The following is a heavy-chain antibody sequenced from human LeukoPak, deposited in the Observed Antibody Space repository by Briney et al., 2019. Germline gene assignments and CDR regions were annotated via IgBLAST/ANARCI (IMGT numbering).Heavy chain of an antibody. CDR1: GFTFSSYG. J-gene: IGHJ4*02. D-gene: IGHD3-10*01. CDR2: ITGSGGNT. CDR3: ARTYGSGSWTFDY. Sequence: GGSLRLSCAASGFTFSSYGMSWVRQAPGKGLEWVSSITGSGGNTYYADSVKGRFTISRDNSKNTLYLQMNSLRAEDTAVYYCARTYGSGSWTFDYWGQGTLVTVSS. V-gene: IGHV3-23*01.